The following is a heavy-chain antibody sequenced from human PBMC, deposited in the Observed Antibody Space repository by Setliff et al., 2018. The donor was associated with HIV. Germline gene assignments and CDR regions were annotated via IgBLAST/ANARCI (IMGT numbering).Heavy chain of an antibody. Sequence: GGSLRLSCAASGFTFTNSWMTWVRQAPGKGLEWVANIKHDGSEKFYVDSVKGRFTISRDNAEKSLHLQMNSLRAEDTAVYYCASSRPPDHSSGYLDYWGQGTLVTVSS. CDR2: IKHDGSEK. V-gene: IGHV3-7*03. CDR3: ASSRPPDHSSGYLDY. D-gene: IGHD3-22*01. J-gene: IGHJ4*02. CDR1: GFTFTNSW.